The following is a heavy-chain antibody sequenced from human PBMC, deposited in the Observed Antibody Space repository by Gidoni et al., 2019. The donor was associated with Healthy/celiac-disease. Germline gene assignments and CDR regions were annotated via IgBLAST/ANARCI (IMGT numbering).Heavy chain of an antibody. D-gene: IGHD2-2*03. V-gene: IGHV3-30-3*01. J-gene: IGHJ5*02. CDR2: ISYDGSNK. CDR1: GFNFSSHA. Sequence: QVQLVESGGGVVQPGRSLSISCAASGFNFSSHAMHWVRQAPGKGLEWVAVISYDGSNKYYADSVKGRFTISRDNSKNTLYLQMNSLRAEDTAVYYCARDGYCSSTSCRSWFDPWGQGTLVTVSS. CDR3: ARDGYCSSTSCRSWFDP.